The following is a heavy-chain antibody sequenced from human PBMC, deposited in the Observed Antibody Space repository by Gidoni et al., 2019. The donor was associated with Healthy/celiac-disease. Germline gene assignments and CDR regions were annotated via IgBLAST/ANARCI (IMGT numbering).Heavy chain of an antibody. V-gene: IGHV3-23*01. CDR2: ISGSGGST. CDR3: AKEVEHIVVVTPGVFQH. J-gene: IGHJ1*01. Sequence: APGKGLEWVSAISGSGGSTYYADSVKGRFTISRDNSKNTLYLQMNSLRAEDTAVYYCAKEVEHIVVVTPGVFQHWGQGTLVTVSS. D-gene: IGHD2-21*02.